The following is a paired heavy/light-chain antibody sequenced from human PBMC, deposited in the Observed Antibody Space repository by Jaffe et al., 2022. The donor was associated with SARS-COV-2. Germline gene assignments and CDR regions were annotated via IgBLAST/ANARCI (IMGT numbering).Light chain of an antibody. CDR3: QVWDNDSEHV. V-gene: IGLV3-21*04. CDR2: YNS. Sequence: SYVLTQPPSVSVAPGETATITCGGYRVGSKSVHWYQQKPGQAPILVIYYNSARPSGIPERFSGSNSGNTATLTISGVDAGDEADYFCQVWDNDSEHVFGSGTRVTVL. CDR1: RVGSKS. J-gene: IGLJ1*01.
Heavy chain of an antibody. CDR2: IYSGGST. CDR3: ARGGDINSVLDN. D-gene: IGHD3-10*01. Sequence: QVQLQESGPGLVTPSQTLSLTCTVSGASISSGSSYWSWIRRPPGKGLEWIGRIYSGGSTTYNPSLRSRVTISQDRSKNQFSLRLSSVTAADTAVYYCARGGDINSVLDNWGQGTLVSVSS. CDR1: GASISSGSSY. J-gene: IGHJ4*02. V-gene: IGHV4-61*02.